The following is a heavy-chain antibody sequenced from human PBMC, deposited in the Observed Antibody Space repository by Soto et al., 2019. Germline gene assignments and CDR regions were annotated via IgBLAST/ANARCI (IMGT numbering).Heavy chain of an antibody. CDR1: GFTFSSYS. Sequence: GGSLRLSCAASGFTFSSYSMNWVRQAPGKGLEWVSSISGSSTYIDHADPVKGRFTISRDNAKNSLYLQMNSLRAEDTAVYYCARGTHGYNFPDYWGQGTLVTVSS. V-gene: IGHV3-21*01. CDR3: ARGTHGYNFPDY. J-gene: IGHJ4*02. D-gene: IGHD5-12*01. CDR2: ISGSSTYI.